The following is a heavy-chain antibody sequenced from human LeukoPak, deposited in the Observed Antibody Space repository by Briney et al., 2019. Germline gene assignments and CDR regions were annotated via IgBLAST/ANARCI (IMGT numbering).Heavy chain of an antibody. CDR2: IIPIFGTA. CDR1: GGTFSSYA. D-gene: IGHD2-2*01. J-gene: IGHJ4*02. CDR3: LKYCSSTSCHLDY. Sequence: ASVKVSCKASGGTFSSYAISWVRQAPGQGLEWMGGIIPIFGTANYAQKFQGRVTITADESTSTAYMELSSLRSEDTAVYYCLKYCSSTSCHLDYWGQGTLVTVSS. V-gene: IGHV1-69*13.